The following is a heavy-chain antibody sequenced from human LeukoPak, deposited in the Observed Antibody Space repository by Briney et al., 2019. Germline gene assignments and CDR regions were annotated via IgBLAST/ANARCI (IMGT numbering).Heavy chain of an antibody. Sequence: SETLSLTCAVYGGSFSGYYWSWIRQPPGKGLEWIGEINHSGSTNYNPSLKSRVTISVDTSKNQFSLKLSSVTAADTAVYYCATAGYLTWFDPWGQGTLVTVSS. D-gene: IGHD3-9*01. CDR3: ATAGYLTWFDP. CDR2: INHSGST. V-gene: IGHV4-34*01. J-gene: IGHJ5*02. CDR1: GGSFSGYY.